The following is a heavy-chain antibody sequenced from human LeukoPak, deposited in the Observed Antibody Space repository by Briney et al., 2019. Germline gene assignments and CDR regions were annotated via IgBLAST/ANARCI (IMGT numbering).Heavy chain of an antibody. CDR2: IYSGGST. D-gene: IGHD3-22*01. CDR3: AKGARITMIVVVIRSYEYFQH. J-gene: IGHJ1*01. V-gene: IGHV3-53*01. Sequence: GGSLRLSCAASGFTVSSNYMSWVRQAPGKGLEWVALIYSGGSTYYADSVKGRFTISRDNSKNTLYLQMNSLRAEDTAVYYCAKGARITMIVVVIRSYEYFQHWGQGTLVTVSS. CDR1: GFTVSSNY.